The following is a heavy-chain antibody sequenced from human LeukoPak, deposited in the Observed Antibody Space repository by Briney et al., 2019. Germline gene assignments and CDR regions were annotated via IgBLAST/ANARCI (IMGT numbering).Heavy chain of an antibody. V-gene: IGHV3-30-3*01. CDR1: GFTFSSYA. CDR3: ARSSGGTYYFDY. CDR2: ISYDGSNK. D-gene: IGHD3-10*01. J-gene: IGHJ4*02. Sequence: PGGSLRLSCAASGFTFSSYAMHWVRQAPGKGLEWVAVISYDGSNKYYADSVKGRFTISRDNAKNSLYLQMNSLRAEDTAVYYCARSSGGTYYFDYWGQGTLVTVSS.